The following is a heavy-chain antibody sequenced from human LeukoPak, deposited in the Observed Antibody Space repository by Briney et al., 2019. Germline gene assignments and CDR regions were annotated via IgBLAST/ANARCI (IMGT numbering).Heavy chain of an antibody. Sequence: SETLSLTCTVSGYSINSGYYWGWIRQPPGKGLEWIGITYHGGSTYYNPSLKSRVTISLDTSKNQFSLKLTSVTAADTAVYYCMSNFLQGGYYFDSWGQGNLVTVSS. J-gene: IGHJ4*02. D-gene: IGHD3-16*01. CDR1: GYSINSGYY. V-gene: IGHV4-38-2*02. CDR3: MSNFLQGGYYFDS. CDR2: TYHGGST.